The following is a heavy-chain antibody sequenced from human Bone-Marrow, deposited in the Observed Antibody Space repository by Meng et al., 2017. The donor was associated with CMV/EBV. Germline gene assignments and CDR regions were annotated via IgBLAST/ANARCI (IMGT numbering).Heavy chain of an antibody. D-gene: IGHD3-9*01. CDR2: INPNSGGT. V-gene: IGHV1-2*02. J-gene: IGHJ4*02. Sequence: QVELVYAGAEVKKPGVSVKVSCKASGYTFTGYYMHWVRQAPGQGLEWMGWINPNSGGTNYAQKFQGRVTMTRDTSISTAYMELSRLRSDDTAVYYCARDLRYFDWLPLYYWGQGTLVTVSS. CDR3: ARDLRYFDWLPLYY. CDR1: GYTFTGYY.